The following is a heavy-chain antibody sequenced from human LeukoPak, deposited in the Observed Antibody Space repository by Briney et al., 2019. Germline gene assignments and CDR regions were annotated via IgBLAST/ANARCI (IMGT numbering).Heavy chain of an antibody. CDR3: ARVRDGYKPPKLSSYYYMDV. Sequence: GGSLRLSCAASGFTFSSYSMNWVRQAPGKGLEWVSFISGSSSYIYYADSVKGRFTISRHNAKNSLYLQMNSLRAEDTAVYYCARVRDGYKPPKLSSYYYMDVWGKGTTVTISS. D-gene: IGHD5-24*01. V-gene: IGHV3-21*01. CDR1: GFTFSSYS. J-gene: IGHJ6*03. CDR2: ISGSSSYI.